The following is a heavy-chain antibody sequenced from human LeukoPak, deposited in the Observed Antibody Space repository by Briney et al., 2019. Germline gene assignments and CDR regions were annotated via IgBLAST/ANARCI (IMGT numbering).Heavy chain of an antibody. V-gene: IGHV1-2*02. CDR2: INPNSGGT. D-gene: IGHD6-19*01. Sequence: EASVKVSCKASGYSFTGYYMQCVRQAPGQGLEWMGWINPNSGGTKYAQKFQGRVSLTRDTSIRTAYMELTRLRSDDTAVYYCARREPVYSTGPYVVVDFQHWGQGTLVTVSS. J-gene: IGHJ1*01. CDR1: GYSFTGYY. CDR3: ARREPVYSTGPYVVVDFQH.